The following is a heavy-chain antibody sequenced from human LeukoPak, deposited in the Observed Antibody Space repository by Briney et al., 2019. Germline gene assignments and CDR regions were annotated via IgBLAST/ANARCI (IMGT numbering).Heavy chain of an antibody. V-gene: IGHV1-8*03. Sequence: GASVKVSCKASGYTFTNYAINWGRQATGQGLEWMVCMNPNSGYTGYAHKFQGRVTITRNTSRSTAYMELSSLRSEDTAVYYCARNSGGDLDRWGQGTLVTVSS. CDR2: MNPNSGYT. D-gene: IGHD1-26*01. J-gene: IGHJ5*02. CDR3: ARNSGGDLDR. CDR1: GYTFTNYA.